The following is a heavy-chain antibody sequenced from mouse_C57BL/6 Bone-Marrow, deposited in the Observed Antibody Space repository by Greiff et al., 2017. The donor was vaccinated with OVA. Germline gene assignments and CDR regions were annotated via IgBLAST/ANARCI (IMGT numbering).Heavy chain of an antibody. V-gene: IGHV5-17*01. CDR1: GFTFSDYG. J-gene: IGHJ4*01. Sequence: EVQLVESGGGLVKPGGSLKLSCAASGFTFSDYGMHWVRQAPEKGLEWVAYISSGSSTIYYADTVKGRFTISRDNAKNTLFLQMTSLRSEDTAMYYCASAGYGAMDYWGQGTSVTVSS. D-gene: IGHD2-2*01. CDR3: ASAGYGAMDY. CDR2: ISSGSSTI.